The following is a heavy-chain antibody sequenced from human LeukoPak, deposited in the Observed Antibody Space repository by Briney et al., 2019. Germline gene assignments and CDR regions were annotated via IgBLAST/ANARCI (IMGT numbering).Heavy chain of an antibody. D-gene: IGHD7-27*01. CDR1: GFTFSSYS. Sequence: GGSLRLSCAASGFTFSSYSMNWVRQAPGKGLEWVSSISSSSNYIYYADSVKGRFTISRDNAKNSLYLQMNSLRAEDTAVYFCARDLTGEVGFDYWGQGTLVTVSS. CDR2: ISSSSNYI. V-gene: IGHV3-21*01. J-gene: IGHJ4*02. CDR3: ARDLTGEVGFDY.